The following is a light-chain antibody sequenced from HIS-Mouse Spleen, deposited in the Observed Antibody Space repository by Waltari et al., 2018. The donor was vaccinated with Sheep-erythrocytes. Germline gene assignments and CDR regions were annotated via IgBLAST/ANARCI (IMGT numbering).Light chain of an antibody. CDR1: SRAFGGYNH. V-gene: IGLV2-8*01. Sequence: QSALTQPPSASGSPGQSVTISCTGTSRAFGGYNHPSWYQQHPGKAPKLMIYEVSKRPSGVPDRFSGSKSGNTASLTVSGLQAEDEADYYCSSYAGSNNWVFGGGTKLTVL. CDR3: SSYAGSNNWV. CDR2: EVS. J-gene: IGLJ3*02.